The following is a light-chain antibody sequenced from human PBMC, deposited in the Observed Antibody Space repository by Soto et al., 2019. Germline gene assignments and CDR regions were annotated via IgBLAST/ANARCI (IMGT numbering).Light chain of an antibody. Sequence: QSALTQPASVSGSPGQSITISCSGTSSDVGNYNLVSWYQQHPGKAPKVMIYEVSRRPSGVSNRFSGSKSGNTASLTISGLQAEDEADYYCCSYAGSSTVFGTGTK. J-gene: IGLJ1*01. V-gene: IGLV2-23*02. CDR2: EVS. CDR1: SSDVGNYNL. CDR3: CSYAGSSTV.